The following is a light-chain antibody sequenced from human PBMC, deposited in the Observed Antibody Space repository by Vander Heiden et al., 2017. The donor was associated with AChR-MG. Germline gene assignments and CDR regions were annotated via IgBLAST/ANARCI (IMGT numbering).Light chain of an antibody. CDR3: QSYDKVLNVLV. CDR1: GYNFGTNFD. Sequence: QPVLTQPPSVSAAPGQCVTISCTGSGYNFGTNFDVGTHFDVHRSQQLPGAAPSIRIFSNITRPSGVPDRFSASKSGTSAALAITGLQTEDEGDYYCQSYDKVLNVLVFGGGTKLTVL. J-gene: IGLJ3*02. V-gene: IGLV1-40*01. CDR2: SNI.